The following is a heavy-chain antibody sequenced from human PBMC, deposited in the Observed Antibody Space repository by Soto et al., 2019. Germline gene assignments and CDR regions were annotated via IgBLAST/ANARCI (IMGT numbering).Heavy chain of an antibody. D-gene: IGHD3-10*01. V-gene: IGHV1-69*01. CDR1: GVSFNNNG. CDR2: VSPQFRTS. J-gene: IGHJ6*02. CDR3: ARVLYYGSGSYSPYGMDV. Sequence: QVQLVQSGAEVKKPGSSVKVSCKTSGVSFNNNGIGWVRQAPGHGLEWMGGVSPQFRTSNYARKFQGRISITADASTGTVNMELSRLTSEDTAQYYCARVLYYGSGSYSPYGMDVWGQGTTVTVSS.